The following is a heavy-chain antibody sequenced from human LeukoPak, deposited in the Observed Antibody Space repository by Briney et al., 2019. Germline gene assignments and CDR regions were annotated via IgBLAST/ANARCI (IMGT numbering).Heavy chain of an antibody. CDR3: ARGAYYYDSSGYYFDY. V-gene: IGHV3-30*03. Sequence: GGSLRLSCVASEFTFRSYDMHWVRQAPGKGLEWVAVISYDGSNKDYADFVKGRFTISRDNSKNTLYLQMNSLRAEDTAVYYCARGAYYYDSSGYYFDYWGQGTLVTVSS. CDR1: EFTFRSYD. J-gene: IGHJ4*02. CDR2: ISYDGSNK. D-gene: IGHD3-22*01.